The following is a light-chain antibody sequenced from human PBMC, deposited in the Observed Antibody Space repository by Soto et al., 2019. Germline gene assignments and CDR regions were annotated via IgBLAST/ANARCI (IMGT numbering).Light chain of an antibody. CDR3: TSYTSSTSYV. CDR2: DVF. CDR1: SSDVGGYDY. Sequence: QSALTQPASVSGPPGQSITISCTGNSSDVGGYDYVSWYQQHPGKAPKLVIYDVFYRPSGVSNRFSGSKSGNTASLTISGLQAEDEGDYYCTSYTSSTSYVFGTGTKLTVL. J-gene: IGLJ1*01. V-gene: IGLV2-14*03.